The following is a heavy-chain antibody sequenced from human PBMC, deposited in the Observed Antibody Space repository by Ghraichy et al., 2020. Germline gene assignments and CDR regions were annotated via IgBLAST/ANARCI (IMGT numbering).Heavy chain of an antibody. CDR3: ARGIRAAYCGGDCYIGIDY. Sequence: ASVKVSCKASGYTFTSYYMHWVRQAPGQGLECMGIINPSGGSTSYAQKFQGRVTMTRDTSTSTVYMERSSLRSEDTAVYYCARGIRAAYCGGDCYIGIDYWGQGTLVTVSS. CDR1: GYTFTSYY. V-gene: IGHV1-46*01. CDR2: INPSGGST. J-gene: IGHJ4*02. D-gene: IGHD2-21*02.